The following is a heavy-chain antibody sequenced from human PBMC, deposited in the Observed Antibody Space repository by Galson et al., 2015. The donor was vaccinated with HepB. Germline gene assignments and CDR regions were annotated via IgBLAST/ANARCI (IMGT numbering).Heavy chain of an antibody. CDR3: ARRKWWIFGVVAPYYYYYMDV. Sequence: SLRLSCAASGFTFSDYYMSWIRQAPGKGLEWVSYISSSGSTIYYADSVKGRFTISRDNAKNSLYLQMNSLRAEDTAVYYCARRKWWIFGVVAPYYYYYMDVWGKGTTVTVSS. CDR1: GFTFSDYY. J-gene: IGHJ6*03. D-gene: IGHD3-3*01. V-gene: IGHV3-11*01. CDR2: ISSSGSTI.